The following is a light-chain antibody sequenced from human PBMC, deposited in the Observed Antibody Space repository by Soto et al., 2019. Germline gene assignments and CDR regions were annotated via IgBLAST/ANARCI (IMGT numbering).Light chain of an antibody. CDR2: KAS. V-gene: IGKV1-5*03. Sequence: DIQMTQSPSTLCASVGDRVTSTCRASQSINNWLAWYQQKPGKAPKLLISKASNLKSGVPSRFIGTGSGTEFTLTISSLQPDDFASYYCQQYDSYPFTFGGGTKVEI. CDR1: QSINNW. CDR3: QQYDSYPFT. J-gene: IGKJ4*01.